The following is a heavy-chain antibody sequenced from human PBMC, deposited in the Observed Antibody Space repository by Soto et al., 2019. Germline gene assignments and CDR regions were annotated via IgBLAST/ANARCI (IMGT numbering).Heavy chain of an antibody. CDR2: ITPIFGTA. Sequence: QVQLVQSGAEVKKPGSSVKVSCKASGGTFSSYAISWVRQAPGQGLEWMGGITPIFGTANYAQKFQGRVTITSDESTITACMEVGSLRSEDTAVYYCVRLGSSWYVGAFDPWGQGTMVTVSS. D-gene: IGHD6-13*01. V-gene: IGHV1-69*05. J-gene: IGHJ3*01. CDR3: VRLGSSWYVGAFDP. CDR1: GGTFSSYA.